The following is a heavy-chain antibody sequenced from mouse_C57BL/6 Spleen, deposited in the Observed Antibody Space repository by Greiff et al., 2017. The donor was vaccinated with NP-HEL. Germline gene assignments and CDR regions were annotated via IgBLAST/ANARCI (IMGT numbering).Heavy chain of an antibody. CDR1: GYSITSGYY. CDR3: AREGDYYGTPYYFDY. V-gene: IGHV3-6*01. D-gene: IGHD1-1*01. J-gene: IGHJ2*01. Sequence: EVKLVESGPGLVKPSQSLSLTCSVTGYSITSGYYWNWIRQFPGNKLEWMGYISYDGSNNYNPSLNNRISITRDTSKNQFFLKLNSVTTEDTATYYCAREGDYYGTPYYFDYWGQGTTLTVSS. CDR2: ISYDGSN.